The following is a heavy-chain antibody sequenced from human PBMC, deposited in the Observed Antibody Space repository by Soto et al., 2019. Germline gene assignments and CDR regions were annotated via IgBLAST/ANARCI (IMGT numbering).Heavy chain of an antibody. CDR2: IYYSGST. D-gene: IGHD3-10*01. V-gene: IGHV4-59*01. CDR1: GGSISSYY. CDR3: ARELVRGHRDWFDP. Sequence: PSETLSLTCTVSGGSISSYYWSWIRQPPGKGLEWIGYIYYSGSTNYNPSLKSRVTISVDTSKNQFSLKLSSVTAADTAVYYCARELVRGHRDWFDPWGQGTLVTVSS. J-gene: IGHJ5*02.